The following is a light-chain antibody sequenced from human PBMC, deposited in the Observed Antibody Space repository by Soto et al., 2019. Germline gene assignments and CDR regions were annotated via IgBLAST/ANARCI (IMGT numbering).Light chain of an antibody. Sequence: DIQMTHSPSSVSASVLYIVTITFRASQGISNWLALYQQKPGKAPKLLIYAASSLQSGVPSRFSGSGSGTDFTLTISSLQPEDFASYYCQKSYSGLVEFGQGTKVDIK. CDR2: AAS. CDR3: QKSYSGLVE. CDR1: QGISNW. J-gene: IGKJ1*01. V-gene: IGKV1-12*01.